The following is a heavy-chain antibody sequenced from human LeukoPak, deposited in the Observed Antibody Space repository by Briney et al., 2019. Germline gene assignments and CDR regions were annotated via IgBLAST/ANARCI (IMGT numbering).Heavy chain of an antibody. CDR1: GGSIISGNYY. J-gene: IGHJ4*02. Sequence: SETLSLTCSVSGGSIISGNYYWGWIRQPPGKGLEWIGSIYQSGSGSSYYNPSLKSRVTIFGDTSKNQFFLRLSSVTAADTAVYYCASTLRFLPYRRFDYWGQGTLVTVPS. CDR2: IYQSGSGSS. CDR3: ASTLRFLPYRRFDY. D-gene: IGHD3-3*01. V-gene: IGHV4-39*01.